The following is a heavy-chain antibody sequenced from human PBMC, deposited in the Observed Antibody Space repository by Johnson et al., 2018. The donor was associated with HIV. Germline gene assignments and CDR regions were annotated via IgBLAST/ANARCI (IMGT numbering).Heavy chain of an antibody. D-gene: IGHD1-26*01. CDR1: GFIATSNY. J-gene: IGHJ3*02. CDR2: IYGSNST. V-gene: IGHV3-66*01. CDR3: AREGVVGVKDGLI. Sequence: VQLVESWGGLVQPGGSLRLSCAASGFIATSNYMTWVRQAPGKGLEWVSVIYGSNSTYYADSVTGRFTISRDKSKNTLSLQMNSLRAEDTAVYYCAREGVVGVKDGLIWGQGTMVTVSS.